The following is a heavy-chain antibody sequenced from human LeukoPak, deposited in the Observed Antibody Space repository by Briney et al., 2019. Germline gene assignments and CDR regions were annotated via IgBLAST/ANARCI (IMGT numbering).Heavy chain of an antibody. D-gene: IGHD3-10*01. CDR1: GYTFTNYA. Sequence: ASVKVSCKASGYTFTNYAMNWVRQAPGQGLEWMGWINPNSGGTNYAQKFQGRVTMTRDTSISTAYMELSRLRSDDTAVYYCARGPRLTMVRGVIPHWFDPWGQGTLVTVSS. J-gene: IGHJ5*02. CDR3: ARGPRLTMVRGVIPHWFDP. CDR2: INPNSGGT. V-gene: IGHV1-2*02.